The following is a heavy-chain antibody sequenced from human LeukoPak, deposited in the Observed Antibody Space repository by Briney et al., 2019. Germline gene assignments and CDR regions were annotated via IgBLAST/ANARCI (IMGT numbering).Heavy chain of an antibody. CDR3: ARAYYDILTGVYYFDY. CDR1: GFTFSSYE. J-gene: IGHJ4*02. D-gene: IGHD3-9*01. V-gene: IGHV3-48*03. Sequence: PGGSLRLSCAASGFTFSSYEMNWVRQAPGKGLEWVSYISSSGSTIYYADSVKGRFTISRDNAKNSLYLQMNSLRAEDTAVYYCARAYYDILTGVYYFDYWGQGTLVTVSS. CDR2: ISSSGSTI.